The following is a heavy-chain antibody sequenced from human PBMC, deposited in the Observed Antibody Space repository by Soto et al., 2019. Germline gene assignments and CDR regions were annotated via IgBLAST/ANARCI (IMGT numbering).Heavy chain of an antibody. V-gene: IGHV3-30-3*01. D-gene: IGHD2-2*02. J-gene: IGHJ4*02. Sequence: QVQLVESGGGVVQPGRSLRLSCAASGFTFSSYAMHWVRQAPGKGLEWVAVISYDGSNKYYADSVKGRFTISRDNSKNPLYLQMNSLRAEDTAVYYCARDRCSSTSCYIDYWGQGTLVTVSS. CDR1: GFTFSSYA. CDR2: ISYDGSNK. CDR3: ARDRCSSTSCYIDY.